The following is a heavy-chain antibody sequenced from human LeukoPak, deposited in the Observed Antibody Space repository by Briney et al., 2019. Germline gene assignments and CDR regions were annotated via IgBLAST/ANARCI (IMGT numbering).Heavy chain of an antibody. CDR3: AKMGTSGYQSDY. CDR2: ISWDGGST. Sequence: GGSLRLSCAASGFTFDDYAMHWVRQAPGKGLEWVSLISWDGGSTYYADSVKGRFTISRDNSKNSLYLQMNSLRAEDTALYYCAKMGTSGYQSDYWGQGTLVTVS. J-gene: IGHJ4*02. V-gene: IGHV3-43D*03. D-gene: IGHD3-3*01. CDR1: GFTFDDYA.